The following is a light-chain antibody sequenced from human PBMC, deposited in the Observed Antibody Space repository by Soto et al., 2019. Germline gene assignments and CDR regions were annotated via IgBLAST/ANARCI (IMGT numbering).Light chain of an antibody. Sequence: QSALTQPPSASGSPGQSVTISCAGSNSDIGASNSVSWYQQHPGKAPKLLISEVTKRPSGVPDRFSGSKSGNTASLNDSGLQAEDEGDYYSGSKAGSNKHVVFGGGTKVTVL. V-gene: IGLV2-8*01. CDR1: NSDIGASNS. J-gene: IGLJ2*01. CDR2: EVT. CDR3: GSKAGSNKHVV.